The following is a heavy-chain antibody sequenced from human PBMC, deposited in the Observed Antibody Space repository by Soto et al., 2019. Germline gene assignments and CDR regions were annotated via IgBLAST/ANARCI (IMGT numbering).Heavy chain of an antibody. Sequence: GASVKVSCKASGGTFSSYAISWVRQAPGQGLEWMGGIIPIFGTANYAQKFQGRVTITADESTSTAYMKLSSLRSEDTAVYYCARPVSSQGNYYYGMDVWGQGTTVTVSS. D-gene: IGHD6-6*01. CDR2: IIPIFGTA. J-gene: IGHJ6*02. CDR3: ARPVSSQGNYYYGMDV. CDR1: GGTFSSYA. V-gene: IGHV1-69*13.